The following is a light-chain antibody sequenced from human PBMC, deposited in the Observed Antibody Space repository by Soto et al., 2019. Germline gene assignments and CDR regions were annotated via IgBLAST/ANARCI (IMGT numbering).Light chain of an antibody. Sequence: VLTQPPSVSGAPGQRVTISCTGSSSNIGAGYDVHWYQQLPGTAPKLLIYGNSNRPSGVPDRFSGSKSGTSASLAITGLQAEDEADYYCQSYDSSLREVFGGGTKLTVL. CDR1: SSNIGAGYD. J-gene: IGLJ2*01. CDR3: QSYDSSLREV. V-gene: IGLV1-40*01. CDR2: GNS.